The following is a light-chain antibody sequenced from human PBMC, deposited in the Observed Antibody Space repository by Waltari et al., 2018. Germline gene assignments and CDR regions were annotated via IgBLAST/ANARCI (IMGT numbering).Light chain of an antibody. J-gene: IGKJ2*01. V-gene: IGKV4-1*01. CDR1: RNVLHGSTNKNY. Sequence: DFVMTQSPDSLAVSLGERATINCRSSRNVLHGSTNKNYLAWYQQKPQQPPKLLIYWASTRESGVPDRFIGRGSGTDFTLTISSLQAEDVAVYYCQQYYSSPQTFGQGTRVEIK. CDR3: QQYYSSPQT. CDR2: WAS.